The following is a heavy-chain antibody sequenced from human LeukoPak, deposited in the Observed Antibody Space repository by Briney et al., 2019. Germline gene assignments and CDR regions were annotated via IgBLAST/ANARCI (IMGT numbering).Heavy chain of an antibody. D-gene: IGHD2-2*01. CDR1: GLIFDDYA. V-gene: IGHV3-53*04. CDR2: IYAGGRT. J-gene: IGHJ4*02. CDR3: ARVIYQLVFDY. Sequence: QAGGSLRLSCVVSGLIFDDYAMPWVRQAPGRGLEWVSVIYAGGRTYYADSVKGRFTISRHNSNNTLYLQMNSLRPEDTAVYYCARVIYQLVFDYWGQGTLASVSS.